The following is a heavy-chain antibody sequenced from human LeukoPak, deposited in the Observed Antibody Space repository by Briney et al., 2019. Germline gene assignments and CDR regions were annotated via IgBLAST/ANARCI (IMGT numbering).Heavy chain of an antibody. J-gene: IGHJ4*02. CDR1: GYTFTDYF. V-gene: IGHV1-2*02. D-gene: IGHD5-18*01. CDR3: ARDPGYSSPRGDY. CDR2: INPNSGGT. Sequence: ASVKVSCKASGYTFTDYFIHWVRQAPGHGLEWMGWINPNSGGTHYAQKFQGRVTMTRDTSISTAYMELSRLRSDDTAVYYCARDPGYSSPRGDYWGQGTLVTVSS.